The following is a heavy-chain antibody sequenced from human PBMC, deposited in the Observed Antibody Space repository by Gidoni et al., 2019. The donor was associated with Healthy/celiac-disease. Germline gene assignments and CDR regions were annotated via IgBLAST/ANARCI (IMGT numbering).Heavy chain of an antibody. CDR2: IIPIFGTA. Sequence: QVQLVQSGAEVKKPGSSVKVSCKASGGTFSSYAISLMRQAPGQGLEWMGGIIPIFGTANYAQKFQGRVTITADESTSTAYMELSSLRSEDTAVYYCARPSHSRGIAAAGILGRGYERGRYGMDVWGQGSTVTVSS. CDR3: ARPSHSRGIAAAGILGRGYERGRYGMDV. J-gene: IGHJ6*02. CDR1: GGTFSSYA. D-gene: IGHD6-13*01. V-gene: IGHV1-69*01.